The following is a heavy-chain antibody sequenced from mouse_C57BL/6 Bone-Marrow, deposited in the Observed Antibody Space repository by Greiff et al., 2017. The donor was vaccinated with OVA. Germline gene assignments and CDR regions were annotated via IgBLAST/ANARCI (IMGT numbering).Heavy chain of an antibody. CDR3: ARRGMVTRYFDV. J-gene: IGHJ1*03. Sequence: QVQLQQSGAELARPGASVKLSCKASGYTFTSYGISWVKQRTGQGLEWIGEIYPRSGNTYYNEKFKGKATLTADKSSSTAYMELRSLTSEDSAVYFCARRGMVTRYFDVGGTGTTVTVSS. D-gene: IGHD2-2*01. CDR2: IYPRSGNT. CDR1: GYTFTSYG. V-gene: IGHV1-81*01.